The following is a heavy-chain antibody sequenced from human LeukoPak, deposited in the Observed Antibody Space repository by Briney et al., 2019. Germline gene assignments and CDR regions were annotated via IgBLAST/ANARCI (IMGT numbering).Heavy chain of an antibody. CDR3: AGGRGYSSSWYLYYYYYMDV. CDR1: GGSFSGYY. D-gene: IGHD6-13*01. CDR2: INHSGST. V-gene: IGHV4-34*01. J-gene: IGHJ6*03. Sequence: SETLSLTCAVYGGSFSGYYWSWIRQPPGKGLEWIGEINHSGSTNYNPSLKSRVTISVDTSKNQFSLKLSSVTAADTAVYYCAGGRGYSSSWYLYYYYYMDVWGKGTTVTVSS.